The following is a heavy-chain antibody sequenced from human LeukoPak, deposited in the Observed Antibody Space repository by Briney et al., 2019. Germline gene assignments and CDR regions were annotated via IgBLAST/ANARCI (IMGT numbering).Heavy chain of an antibody. Sequence: GGSLRLSCAASGFTFRSYSMTWVCQAPGKGLEWVSVISGSGGNPYYADSVKGRFTISRDNSKNTVFLHMNSLRAEDTAVYHCARDTSYYYDSSGYHPAWYFDLWGRGTLVTVSS. CDR3: ARDTSYYYDSSGYHPAWYFDL. V-gene: IGHV3-23*01. CDR2: ISGSGGNP. J-gene: IGHJ2*01. CDR1: GFTFRSYS. D-gene: IGHD3-22*01.